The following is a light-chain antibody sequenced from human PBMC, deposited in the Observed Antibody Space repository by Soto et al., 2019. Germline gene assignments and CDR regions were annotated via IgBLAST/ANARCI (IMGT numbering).Light chain of an antibody. CDR3: QQYSSPPQT. CDR1: QSILYSPNNKNY. V-gene: IGKV4-1*01. CDR2: WAS. J-gene: IGKJ1*01. Sequence: DIVMTQSPDSLAVSLGERATINCRSSQSILYSPNNKNYLAWYQQKPGQPPKLLIYWASTRESGVPDRFSGSGSGTDFTLTISSLRAEDVAIYYCQQYSSPPQTFGQGTKVEIK.